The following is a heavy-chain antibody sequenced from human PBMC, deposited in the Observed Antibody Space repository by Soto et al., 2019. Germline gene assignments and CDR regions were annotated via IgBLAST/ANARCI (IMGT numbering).Heavy chain of an antibody. Sequence: PSETLSLTCAVSGGSISSSNWWSWVRQPPGKGLEWIGEIYHSGSTYYNPSLKSRVTISVDKSKNQFSLKLSSVTAADTAVYYCESVAKNINWPDKWGQGTLVT. V-gene: IGHV4-4*02. CDR3: ESVAKNINWPDK. CDR1: GGSISSSNW. CDR2: IYHSGST. J-gene: IGHJ5*02.